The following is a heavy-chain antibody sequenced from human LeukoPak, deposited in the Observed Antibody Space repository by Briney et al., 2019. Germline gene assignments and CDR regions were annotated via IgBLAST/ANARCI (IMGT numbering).Heavy chain of an antibody. CDR1: GGSVSSYY. Sequence: SETLSLTCTVSGGSVSSYYWSWIRQPPGKGLEWIGYIYYSGSTNYNPSLKSRVTISVDTSKNQFSLKLSSVTAADTAVYYCARELGVVVAGHDPVFDPWGQGTLVTVSS. D-gene: IGHD2-15*01. CDR3: ARELGVVVAGHDPVFDP. CDR2: IYYSGST. J-gene: IGHJ5*02. V-gene: IGHV4-59*02.